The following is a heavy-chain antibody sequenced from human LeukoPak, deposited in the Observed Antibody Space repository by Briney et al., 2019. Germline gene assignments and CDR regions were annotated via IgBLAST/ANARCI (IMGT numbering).Heavy chain of an antibody. D-gene: IGHD2-2*01. CDR3: ARGSAVSCTTTSCYAPIDY. CDR1: GYTFTDYY. J-gene: IGHJ4*02. V-gene: IGHV1-2*02. Sequence: ASVKVSCKPSGYTFTDYYIIWMPQAPGRGLEYMGWINPKSGATRNGQDFQGRITMTRDTSVSTAYMDLGTLTSDDAAIYFCARGSAVSCTTTSCYAPIDYWGQGTLVTVSS. CDR2: INPKSGAT.